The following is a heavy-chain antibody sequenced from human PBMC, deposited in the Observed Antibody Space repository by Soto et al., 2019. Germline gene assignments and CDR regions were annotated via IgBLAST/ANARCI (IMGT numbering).Heavy chain of an antibody. D-gene: IGHD1-7*01. Sequence: SETLSLTCTVSGGSISSSTYYWGWIRQPPGKGLEWIGSIYYTGSTYYNPSLKSRVTISVDTSKNQFSLNLSSVAAADTAVYYCARQTRYNWNFPPHWFDPWGQGTLVTVSS. CDR3: ARQTRYNWNFPPHWFDP. CDR1: GGSISSSTYY. V-gene: IGHV4-39*01. CDR2: IYYTGST. J-gene: IGHJ5*02.